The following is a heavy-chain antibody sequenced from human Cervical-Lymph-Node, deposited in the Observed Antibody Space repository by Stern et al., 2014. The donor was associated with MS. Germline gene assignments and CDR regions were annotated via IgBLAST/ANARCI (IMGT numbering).Heavy chain of an antibody. CDR2: ISYDGSNK. CDR1: GFTFSSYG. D-gene: IGHD6-19*01. CDR3: ARVAVPGELHGMDV. V-gene: IGHV3-30*03. J-gene: IGHJ6*02. Sequence: VQLVESGGGVVQPGRPLRLSCAASGFTFSSYGMYWVRQAPGKGLEWVAVISYDGSNKYYADSVKGRFTISRDNSKNTQYLQMNSLRAEDTAVYYCARVAVPGELHGMDVWGQGTTVTVSS.